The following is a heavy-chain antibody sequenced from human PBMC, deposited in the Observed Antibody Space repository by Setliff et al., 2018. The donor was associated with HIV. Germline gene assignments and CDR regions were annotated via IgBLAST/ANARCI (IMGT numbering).Heavy chain of an antibody. V-gene: IGHV3-74*01. CDR1: GFTFSGYW. D-gene: IGHD2-15*01. J-gene: IGHJ4*02. Sequence: GGSLRLSCAASGFTFSGYWMHWVRQAPGQGLVWVSCINNDTTTTAYADSVKVRFSISRDNAKNTLYLQMNDLRDEYTAVYYCAILCYSYDWGQGTQVTVSS. CDR2: INNDTTTT. CDR3: AILCYSYD.